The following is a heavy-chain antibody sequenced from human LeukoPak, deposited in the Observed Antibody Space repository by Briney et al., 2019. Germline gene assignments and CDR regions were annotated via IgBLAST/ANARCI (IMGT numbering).Heavy chain of an antibody. Sequence: SVTVSCTASGGTFTSYAISWVRQAPGQGLEWMGGIIPIFGTANYAQKFQGRVTITADESTSTAYMELSSLRSEDTAVYYCARLAVAGTVAHNYYYGMDVWGQGTTVTVSS. J-gene: IGHJ6*02. CDR2: IIPIFGTA. CDR1: GGTFTSYA. D-gene: IGHD6-19*01. CDR3: ARLAVAGTVAHNYYYGMDV. V-gene: IGHV1-69*13.